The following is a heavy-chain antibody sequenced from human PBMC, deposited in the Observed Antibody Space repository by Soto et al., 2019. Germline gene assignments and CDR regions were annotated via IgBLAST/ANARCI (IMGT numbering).Heavy chain of an antibody. V-gene: IGHV3-11*01. CDR2: ISSSGSTI. CDR1: GFTFSDYY. J-gene: IGHJ4*02. D-gene: IGHD3-16*02. CDR3: ARDTGNDYIWGSYRSKALDY. Sequence: GGSLRLSCAASGFTFSDYYMSWIRQAPGKGLEWVSYISSSGSTIYYADSVKGRFTISRDNAKNSLYLQMNSLRAEDTAVYYCARDTGNDYIWGSYRSKALDYWGQGTLVTVSS.